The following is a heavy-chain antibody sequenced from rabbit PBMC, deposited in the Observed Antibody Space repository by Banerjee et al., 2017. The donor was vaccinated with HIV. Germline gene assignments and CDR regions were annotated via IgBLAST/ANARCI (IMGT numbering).Heavy chain of an antibody. CDR2: VSTGGRT. J-gene: IGHJ4*01. Sequence: QSLEESGGDLVKPGASLTLTCTASGSSFSGSYWIWWVRQAPGKGLEYIGDVSTGGRTVYATWAKGRFTISKTSSTTVTLQMTSLTAADTATYFCAIDLAGAIGWNFNLWGPGTLVTVS. D-gene: IGHD4-1*01. V-gene: IGHV1S40*01. CDR1: GSSFSGSYW. CDR3: AIDLAGAIGWNFNL.